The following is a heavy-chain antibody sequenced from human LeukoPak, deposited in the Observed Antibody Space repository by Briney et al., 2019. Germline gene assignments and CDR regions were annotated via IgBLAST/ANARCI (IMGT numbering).Heavy chain of an antibody. CDR3: ARHVPNYYDSSGYYWGARAFDI. J-gene: IGHJ3*02. Sequence: SETLSLTCTVSGGSISSYYWSWIRQPPGKGLEWIGYIYYSGSTNYNPSLKSRVTISVDTSKNQFSLKLSSVTAADTAVYYCARHVPNYYDSSGYYWGARAFDIWGQGTMVTVSS. V-gene: IGHV4-59*08. D-gene: IGHD3-22*01. CDR2: IYYSGST. CDR1: GGSISSYY.